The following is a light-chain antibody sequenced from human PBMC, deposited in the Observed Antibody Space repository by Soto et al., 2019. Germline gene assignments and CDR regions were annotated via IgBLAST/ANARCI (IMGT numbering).Light chain of an antibody. CDR3: QQYYTTPRT. CDR2: WAS. J-gene: IGKJ1*01. V-gene: IGKV4-1*01. Sequence: DIVMTQSPDSLAVSLGARATINCKSSQTLFDSSNNKAYLSWYKKKPGQPPKLLLYWASTRELGVPDRFSGSGSGTDFTLTISSLQAEDVAVYFCQQYYTTPRTFGHGTKVEV. CDR1: QTLFDSSNNKAY.